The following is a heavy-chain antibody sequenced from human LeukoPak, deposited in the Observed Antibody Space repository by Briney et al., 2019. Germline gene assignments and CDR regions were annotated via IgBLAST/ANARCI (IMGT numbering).Heavy chain of an antibody. Sequence: GGSLRLSCAASGFTFSDYYMSWIRQAPGKGLEWVSYISSSGSTIYYADSVKGRFTISRDNAKNTLYLQMNRLIAEDTAMYYCARDGLTGTTDGTLDSWGQGTLVTVSS. D-gene: IGHD1-20*01. CDR2: ISSSGSTI. CDR1: GFTFSDYY. V-gene: IGHV3-11*04. CDR3: ARDGLTGTTDGTLDS. J-gene: IGHJ4*02.